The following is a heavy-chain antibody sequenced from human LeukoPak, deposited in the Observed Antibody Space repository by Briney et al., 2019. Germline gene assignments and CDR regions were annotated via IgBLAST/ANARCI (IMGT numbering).Heavy chain of an antibody. Sequence: GGSLRLSCAASGFTFSSYGMTWVRQAPGKGLEWVSSLSASGTSTYYADSVKGRFTISRDNSQNTLYLQMNSLRAEDTAVYYCANSYYYGSGSFYPGSYWGQGTLVTVSS. CDR3: ANSYYYGSGSFYPGSY. CDR1: GFTFSSYG. CDR2: LSASGTST. D-gene: IGHD3-10*01. J-gene: IGHJ4*02. V-gene: IGHV3-23*01.